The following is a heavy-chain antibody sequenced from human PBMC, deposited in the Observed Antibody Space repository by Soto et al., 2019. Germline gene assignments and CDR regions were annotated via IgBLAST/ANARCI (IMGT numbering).Heavy chain of an antibody. CDR3: AKDHWAAYSGYAIRNDLDV. Sequence: QVQLVESGGGVVQPGRSLRLSCAASGFTFSDYGIHWVRQAPGKGLEWVAVLSYEGSKTYYADSLKGRFTISRDNSKNTLYLQMASLRPEDTAVYYCAKDHWAAYSGYAIRNDLDVWGQGTTVTVSS. V-gene: IGHV3-30*18. CDR2: LSYEGSKT. D-gene: IGHD5-12*01. J-gene: IGHJ6*02. CDR1: GFTFSDYG.